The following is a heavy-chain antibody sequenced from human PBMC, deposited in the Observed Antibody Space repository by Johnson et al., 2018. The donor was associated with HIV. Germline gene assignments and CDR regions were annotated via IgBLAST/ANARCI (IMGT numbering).Heavy chain of an antibody. CDR1: GFTFSSYW. D-gene: IGHD2-15*01. V-gene: IGHV3-33*08. CDR3: ARPDIVVVVANAFDI. Sequence: QVQLVESGGGVVRPGGSLRLSCAASGFTFSSYWMSWIRQAAGKGLEWVALIWYDGSNKYYADSVKGRFTISRDNSKNTLYLQMNSRRAEDTAVYYCARPDIVVVVANAFDIWGQGTMVTVSS. J-gene: IGHJ3*02. CDR2: IWYDGSNK.